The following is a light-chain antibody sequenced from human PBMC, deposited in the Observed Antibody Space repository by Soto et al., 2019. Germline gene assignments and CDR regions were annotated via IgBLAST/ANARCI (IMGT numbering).Light chain of an antibody. V-gene: IGKV1-27*01. Sequence: DIQMTQSPSSLSASLGDRVTITCRASQGIGVYLAWFQQKPGKVPKLLIYAASALQSGVPSRFSGSGSGTEFTLTISSLQPEDIATYYCQKYNSAPRTFGGGTKVDIK. CDR3: QKYNSAPRT. CDR1: QGIGVY. J-gene: IGKJ4*02. CDR2: AAS.